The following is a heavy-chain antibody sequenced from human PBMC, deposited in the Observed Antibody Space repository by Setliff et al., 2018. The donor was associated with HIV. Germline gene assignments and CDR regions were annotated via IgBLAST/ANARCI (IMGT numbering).Heavy chain of an antibody. CDR3: ARVSRSGWFFDW. Sequence: ASVKVSCKASGYNFSSSGISWVRQAPGQGLEWMGWISSYNGYTKYAQKVQDRVTMTKDTSTSTAYMELRSLRSDDTAVYYCARVSRSGWFFDWWGQGALVTVSS. CDR1: GYNFSSSG. D-gene: IGHD6-19*01. V-gene: IGHV1-18*01. CDR2: ISSYNGYT. J-gene: IGHJ4*02.